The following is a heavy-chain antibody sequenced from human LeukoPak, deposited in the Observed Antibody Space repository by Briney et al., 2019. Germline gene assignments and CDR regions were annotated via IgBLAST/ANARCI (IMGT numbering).Heavy chain of an antibody. CDR1: GLTFSSHA. Sequence: GGSLRLSCAASGLTFSSHAMSWVRQAPGKGLEWVSTISGTGGSTYYADSVKGRFTIFSDKSTNTVYLQMNSLRAEDTAVYLCANAPYYDFWSGHPFEFWGQGTLVTVSS. CDR3: ANAPYYDFWSGHPFEF. D-gene: IGHD3-3*01. V-gene: IGHV3-23*01. J-gene: IGHJ4*02. CDR2: ISGTGGST.